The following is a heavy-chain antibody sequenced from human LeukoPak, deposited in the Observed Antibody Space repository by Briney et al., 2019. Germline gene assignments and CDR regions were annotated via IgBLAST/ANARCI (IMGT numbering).Heavy chain of an antibody. V-gene: IGHV1-2*04. D-gene: IGHD3-22*01. CDR1: GYTFTGYY. J-gene: IGHJ1*01. CDR2: INPNSGGT. CDR3: ARDSSGYPQYFQH. Sequence: ASVKVSCKASGYTFTGYYMHWVRQAPGQGLEWMGWINPNSGGTNYAQKFQGWVTMTRDTSISTAYMELSRLRSDDTAVYYCARDSSGYPQYFQHWGQGTLVTVSS.